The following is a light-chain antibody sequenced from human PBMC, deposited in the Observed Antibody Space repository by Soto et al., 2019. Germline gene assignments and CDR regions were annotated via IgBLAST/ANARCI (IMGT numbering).Light chain of an antibody. CDR1: SANIGAGYD. CDR3: SSYPTLNTRACV. J-gene: IGLJ1*01. V-gene: IGLV1-40*01. CDR2: GNN. Sequence: QSVLTQPPSMSGAPGQRVSISCIGSSANIGAGYDAQWYQQLPGTAPTPLIYGNNNRPSGVPDRFSGSKSGTSASLAITGLQAEDEAEYYCSSYPTLNTRACVFGTGTKVTVL.